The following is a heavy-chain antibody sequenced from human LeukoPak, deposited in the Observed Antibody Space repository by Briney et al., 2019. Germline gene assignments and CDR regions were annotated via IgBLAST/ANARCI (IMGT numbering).Heavy chain of an antibody. J-gene: IGHJ4*02. D-gene: IGHD3-3*01. CDR1: GGSISSYY. Sequence: SETLSLTCTVSGGSISSYYWSWLRQPPGKGLEWIGYIYYSGSTNYNPSLKSRVTISVDTSKNQFSLKLSSVTAADTAVYYCARGGDDFWSGYLYTFDYWGQGTLVTVSS. V-gene: IGHV4-59*01. CDR3: ARGGDDFWSGYLYTFDY. CDR2: IYYSGST.